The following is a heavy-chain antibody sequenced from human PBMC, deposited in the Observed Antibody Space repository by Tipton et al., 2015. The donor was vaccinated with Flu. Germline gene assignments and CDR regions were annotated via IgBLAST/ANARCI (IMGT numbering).Heavy chain of an antibody. CDR1: GGSISSGSDY. Sequence: TLSLTCTVSGGSISSGSDYWSWIRQPAGKGLEWIGHAYITGSTNYNPSLRSRVTISIDTSKNQFSLKLFSVTAADTAVYYCARRDYSNYVSDPKSWFDPWGQGILVTVSS. D-gene: IGHD4-11*01. J-gene: IGHJ5*02. CDR2: AYITGST. V-gene: IGHV4-61*09. CDR3: ARRDYSNYVSDPKSWFDP.